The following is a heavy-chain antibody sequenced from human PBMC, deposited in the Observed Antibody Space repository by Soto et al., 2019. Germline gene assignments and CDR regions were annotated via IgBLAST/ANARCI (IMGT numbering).Heavy chain of an antibody. CDR3: AKAAGSDYYPVDY. V-gene: IGHV3-23*01. CDR2: ISVSGGST. J-gene: IGHJ4*02. Sequence: EVQLLESGGGLVQPGGSLRLSCAASGFTFSSYAMSWFRQAPGKGQEWVSSISVSGGSTYYADSVKGRFTISRDNSKSTLFQHMNSLRAEATAVYYCAKAAGSDYYPVDYWGQGTLVTVSS. D-gene: IGHD3-22*01. CDR1: GFTFSSYA.